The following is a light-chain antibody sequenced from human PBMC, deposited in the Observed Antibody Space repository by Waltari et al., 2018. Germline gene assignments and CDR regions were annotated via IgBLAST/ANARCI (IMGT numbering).Light chain of an antibody. Sequence: DIQMTQSPSTLSASVVYRVTITCRASQSISSWLAWYQQKPGKAPKLLIYKASSLESGVPSRFSGSGSGTEFTLTISSLQPDDFATYYCQQYNSYPRTFGQGTKVEIK. V-gene: IGKV1-5*03. CDR3: QQYNSYPRT. CDR1: QSISSW. J-gene: IGKJ1*01. CDR2: KAS.